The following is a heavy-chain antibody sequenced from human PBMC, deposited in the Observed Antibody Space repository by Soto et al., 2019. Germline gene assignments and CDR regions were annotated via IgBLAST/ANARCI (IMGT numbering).Heavy chain of an antibody. D-gene: IGHD3-9*01. CDR1: GFTFSSYG. CDR3: AKDRSLGWLADFDY. V-gene: IGHV3-30*18. CDR2: ISYDGSNK. J-gene: IGHJ4*02. Sequence: QVPLVESGGGVVQPGRSLRLSCAASGFTFSSYGMHWVRQAPGKGLEWVAVISYDGSNKYYADSVKGRFTISRDNSKNTLYLQMNSLRAEDTAVYYCAKDRSLGWLADFDYWGQGTLVTVSS.